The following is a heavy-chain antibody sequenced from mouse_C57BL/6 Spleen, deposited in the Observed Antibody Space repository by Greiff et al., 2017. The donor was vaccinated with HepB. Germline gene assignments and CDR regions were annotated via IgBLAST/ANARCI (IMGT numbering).Heavy chain of an antibody. CDR3: ARSGYYGSSFYYFDY. CDR2: IDPSDSET. V-gene: IGHV1-52*01. CDR1: GYTFTSYW. D-gene: IGHD1-1*01. J-gene: IGHJ2*01. Sequence: QVQLKQPGAELVRPGSSVKLSCKASGYTFTSYWMHWVKQRPIQGLEWIGNIDPSDSETHYNQKFKDKATLTVDKSSSTAYMQLSSLTSEDSAVYYCARSGYYGSSFYYFDYWGQGTTLTVSS.